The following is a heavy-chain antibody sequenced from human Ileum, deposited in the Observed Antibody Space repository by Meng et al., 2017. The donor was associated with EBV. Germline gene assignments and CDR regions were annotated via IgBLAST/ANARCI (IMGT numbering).Heavy chain of an antibody. Sequence: RLQLEGTGQGVVRPPRALSPACRGAGGCISANEYYWGWIRQPPWKGLEWIGSVYYAGSTFYNPSLRSRVTISVDKSNNQFSLKVSSVTAADTAVYYCARVGGSGFDSEFYFDFWGQGTLVTVSS. CDR2: VYYAGST. D-gene: IGHD5-18*01. CDR3: ARVGGSGFDSEFYFDF. J-gene: IGHJ4*02. CDR1: GGCISANEYY. V-gene: IGHV4-39*06.